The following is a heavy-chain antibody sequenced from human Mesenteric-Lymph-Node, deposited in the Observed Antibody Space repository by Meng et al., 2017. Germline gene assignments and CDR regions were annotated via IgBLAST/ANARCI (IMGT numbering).Heavy chain of an antibody. CDR3: ARGFTWYDGSGSDVFDV. CDR1: GVSMTNYY. J-gene: IGHJ3*01. CDR2: IHSTGSA. V-gene: IGHV4-4*07. Sequence: SETLSLTCTVSGVSMTNYYFSWVRESAGKGLEWIGRIHSTGSANYNPSLRSRVSLSVDTAKNQVSLKVNSVTAADTAIYYCARGFTWYDGSGSDVFDVWGQGTMVTVSS. D-gene: IGHD3-10*01.